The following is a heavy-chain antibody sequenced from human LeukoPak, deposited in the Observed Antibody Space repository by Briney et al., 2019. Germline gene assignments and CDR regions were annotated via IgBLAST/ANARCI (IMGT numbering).Heavy chain of an antibody. V-gene: IGHV3-49*03. CDR3: IREGFLEWSENYYFDY. D-gene: IGHD3-3*01. CDR2: IRSKAYGGTT. CDR1: GFTFGDYA. J-gene: IGHJ4*02. Sequence: QPGRSLRLSCTASGFTFGDYAMSWFRQAPGKGLEWVGFIRSKAYGGTTEYAASVKGRFTISRDDSKSIAYLQMNSLKTEDTAVYYCIREGFLEWSENYYFDYWGQGTLVTVSS.